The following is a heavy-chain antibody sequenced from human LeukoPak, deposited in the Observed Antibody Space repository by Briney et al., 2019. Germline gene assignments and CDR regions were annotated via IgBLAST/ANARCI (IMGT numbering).Heavy chain of an antibody. J-gene: IGHJ4*02. CDR1: GFTFTNYA. Sequence: PGTSLRLSCVASGFTFTNYAMSWVRQAPGKGLEWVSAITGSDGSSYYADSVKGRFTISRDNSKNTLYLQVNSLRAEDTAVYYCVKWGDYDILTGYYVPDYWGQGTLVTVSS. D-gene: IGHD3-9*01. CDR2: ITGSDGSS. CDR3: VKWGDYDILTGYYVPDY. V-gene: IGHV3-23*01.